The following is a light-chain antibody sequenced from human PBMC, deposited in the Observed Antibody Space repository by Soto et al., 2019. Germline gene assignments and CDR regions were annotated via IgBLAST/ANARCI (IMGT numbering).Light chain of an antibody. V-gene: IGLV2-14*01. CDR3: GSYIWNSLGI. J-gene: IGLJ1*01. CDR1: SGDVGGYNY. CDR2: DVS. Sequence: QSALTQPASVSGSPGQSITISCTGTSGDVGGYNYVSWYQQHPGKAPKLMIFDVSNRPSGVSNRFSGSKSGNTASLTISGLQPEDEADYYCGSYIWNSLGIFGAGTKLTVL.